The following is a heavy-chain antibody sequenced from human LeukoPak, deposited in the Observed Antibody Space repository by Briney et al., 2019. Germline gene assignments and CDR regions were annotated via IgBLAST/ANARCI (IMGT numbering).Heavy chain of an antibody. CDR1: GFTFSSYA. CDR2: ISGSGGST. D-gene: IGHD3-10*02. V-gene: IGHV3-23*01. Sequence: GWSLGLSCAASGFTFSSYAMSWVRQAPGTGLEWFSAISGSGGSTYYADSVKGRFTISRDNSKNTLYLQMNSLRAEDTAVYYCAKDRGLLFGEFHDYWGQGTQVTVSS. J-gene: IGHJ4*02. CDR3: AKDRGLLFGEFHDY.